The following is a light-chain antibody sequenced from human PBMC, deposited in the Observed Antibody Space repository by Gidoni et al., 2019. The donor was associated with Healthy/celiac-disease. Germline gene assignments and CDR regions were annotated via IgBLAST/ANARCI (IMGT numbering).Light chain of an antibody. Sequence: EIVLTQSPGTLSLSPGERATLSCRASQSVSSSYLAWYQQKTGQAPRLLIYGASSRATGIPDRFSGSGSGTDVTLTISRLEPEDFAVYYGQQYGSSLTFGQGTKVEIK. J-gene: IGKJ1*01. V-gene: IGKV3-20*01. CDR2: GAS. CDR3: QQYGSSLT. CDR1: QSVSSSY.